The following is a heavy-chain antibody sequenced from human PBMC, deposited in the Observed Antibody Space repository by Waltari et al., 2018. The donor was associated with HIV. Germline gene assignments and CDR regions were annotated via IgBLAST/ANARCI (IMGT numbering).Heavy chain of an antibody. Sequence: QVQLQESGPGLVKPSETLSLTCTVSGYSISSGYYWGWIRQPPGKGLEWIGSIYHSGSTYYNPSLKSRVTISVDTSKNQFSLKLSSVTAADTAVYYCARVSLELGWVNYYYGMDVWGQGTTVTVSS. J-gene: IGHJ6*02. CDR3: ARVSLELGWVNYYYGMDV. D-gene: IGHD1-7*01. CDR1: GYSISSGYY. CDR2: IYHSGST. V-gene: IGHV4-38-2*02.